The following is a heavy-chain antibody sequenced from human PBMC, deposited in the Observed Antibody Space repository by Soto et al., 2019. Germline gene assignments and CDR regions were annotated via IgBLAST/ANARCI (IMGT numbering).Heavy chain of an antibody. V-gene: IGHV3-23*01. CDR3: VKNSGWFNT. J-gene: IGHJ5*02. D-gene: IGHD3-10*01. Sequence: QLLQSGGGLVQPGGSLTLSCAASGFTFGTTDMSWVRQAPGEGLEWVSTIDGSGGITYYADSVKGRFTISRDNSRNPVYLQMNSLRGDDTALYYCVKNSGWFNTWGQGDLVTVSS. CDR2: IDGSGGIT. CDR1: GFTFGTTD.